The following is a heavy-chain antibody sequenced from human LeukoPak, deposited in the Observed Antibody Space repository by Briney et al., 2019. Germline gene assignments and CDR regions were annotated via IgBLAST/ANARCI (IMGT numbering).Heavy chain of an antibody. CDR2: ISWSSGSI. Sequence: GGSLRLSCAASGFTFDDYAMHWVRQAPGKGLEWVSGISWSSGSIGYADSVKGRFTISRGNAKNSLYLQMNSLRAEDTALYYCAKGEYGDHNLNWFDPWGQGTLVTISS. J-gene: IGHJ5*02. CDR1: GFTFDDYA. D-gene: IGHD4-17*01. CDR3: AKGEYGDHNLNWFDP. V-gene: IGHV3-9*01.